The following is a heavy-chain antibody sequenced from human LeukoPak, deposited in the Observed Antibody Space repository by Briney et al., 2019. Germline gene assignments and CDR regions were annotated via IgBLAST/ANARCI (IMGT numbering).Heavy chain of an antibody. J-gene: IGHJ4*02. CDR3: ARGDRIVGATKSHY. D-gene: IGHD1-26*01. CDR2: INPNSGGT. CDR1: GYTFTGYY. V-gene: IGHV1-2*02. Sequence: ASVKVSCKASGYTFTGYYMHWVRQAPGQGLEWMGWINPNSGGTNYAQKFQGRVTMTRDTSISTAYMELSSLRSEDTAVYYCARGDRIVGATKSHYWGQGTLVTVSS.